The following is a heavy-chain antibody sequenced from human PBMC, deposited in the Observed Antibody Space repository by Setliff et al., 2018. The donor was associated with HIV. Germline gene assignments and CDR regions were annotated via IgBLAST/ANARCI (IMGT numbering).Heavy chain of an antibody. CDR3: ARDWRHGYDLNFDY. CDR2: INSGADFV. Sequence: PGGSLRLSCAASGSTFSDSYMSWIRQAPGKGLEWVSYINSGADFVYYADSVKGRFTVSRDNAKNSLYLQMNSLRAEDTAMYYCARDWRHGYDLNFDYWGQGTLVTVSS. D-gene: IGHD5-12*01. J-gene: IGHJ4*02. V-gene: IGHV3-11*04. CDR1: GSTFSDSY.